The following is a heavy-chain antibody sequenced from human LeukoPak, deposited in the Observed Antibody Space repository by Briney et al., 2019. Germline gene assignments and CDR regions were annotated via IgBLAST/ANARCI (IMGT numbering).Heavy chain of an antibody. CDR1: GFTFSNYA. V-gene: IGHV3-64D*06. CDR2: IRSIGGGT. J-gene: IGHJ6*02. Sequence: GGSLRLSCSASGFTFSNYAMHWVRQAPGKGLEYVSTIRSIGGGTYYADSVKGRFTISRDNSKNTLYLQMSSLRAEDTAVYYCVAADYYYAMDVWGQGTTVTVSS. CDR3: VAADYYYAMDV.